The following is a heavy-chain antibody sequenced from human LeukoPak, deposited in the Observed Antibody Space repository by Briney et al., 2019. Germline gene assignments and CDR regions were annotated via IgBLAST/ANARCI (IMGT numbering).Heavy chain of an antibody. CDR2: ISGSGGST. CDR3: ARNILFAFDI. J-gene: IGHJ3*02. Sequence: GGSLRLSCAASGFTFSSYAMSWVRQAPGKGLEWVSAISGSGGSTYYADSMKGRFTISRDNSKNTLYLQVNSLRAEDTAMYYCARNILFAFDIWGQGTMVTVSS. V-gene: IGHV3-23*01. CDR1: GFTFSSYA.